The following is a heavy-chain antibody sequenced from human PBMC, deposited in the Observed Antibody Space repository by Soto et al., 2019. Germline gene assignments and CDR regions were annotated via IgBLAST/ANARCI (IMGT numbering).Heavy chain of an antibody. V-gene: IGHV4-59*01. D-gene: IGHD5-18*01. Sequence: SETLSLTCTVSGGSISSYYWSWIRQPPGKGLEWIGYIYYSGSTNYNPSLKSRVTISVDTSKNQFSLKLSSVTAADTAVYYCARGGYSYGYDYWGQGTLVTVSS. CDR3: ARGGYSYGYDY. CDR2: IYYSGST. J-gene: IGHJ4*02. CDR1: GGSISSYY.